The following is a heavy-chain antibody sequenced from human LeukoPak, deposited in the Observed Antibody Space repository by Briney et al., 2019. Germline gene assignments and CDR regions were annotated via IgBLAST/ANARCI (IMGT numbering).Heavy chain of an antibody. CDR2: INTNTGNP. V-gene: IGHV7-4-1*02. CDR3: ARAEVSCSRSTCFLH. CDR1: GYTFTSFA. Sequence: GASVKVSCKAPGYTFTSFAMNWVRQAPGQGLEWIGWINTNTGNPTYAQGFTGRFVFSLDTSVSTAYLHISSLQAEDTAVYYCARAEVSCSRSTCFLHWGQGTLVTVSS. D-gene: IGHD2-15*01. J-gene: IGHJ4*02.